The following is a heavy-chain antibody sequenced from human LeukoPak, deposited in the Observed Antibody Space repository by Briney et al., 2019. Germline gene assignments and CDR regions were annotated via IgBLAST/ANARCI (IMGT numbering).Heavy chain of an antibody. D-gene: IGHD3-3*01. CDR2: ISAGGAGT. CDR1: GFTFSNYG. CDR3: ARWQIRGVVLLDV. V-gene: IGHV3-23*01. Sequence: PGGSLRLSCAASGFTFSNYGMNWVRQAPGKGLQWVSDISAGGAGTNYADSVKGRFTISSDNSKNTVYLQMNSLRAEDTAVYYCARWQIRGVVLLDVWGKGTTVTVSS. J-gene: IGHJ6*04.